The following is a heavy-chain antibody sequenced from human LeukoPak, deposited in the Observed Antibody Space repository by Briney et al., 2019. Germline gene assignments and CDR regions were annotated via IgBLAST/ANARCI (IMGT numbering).Heavy chain of an antibody. CDR1: GYTFRSYG. J-gene: IGHJ4*02. CDR2: ISVYIGNT. Sequence: ASVKVSCKGSGYTFRSYGISWVRQAPGQGLEWMGWISVYIGNTKYAQRFQGRVTMTTDTSSNTAYMELKNLRSDDTAMYYCARDWHMHSGSWTGYSYPSIDSWGQGTQVTVSS. CDR3: ARDWHMHSGSWTGYSYPSIDS. V-gene: IGHV1-18*01. D-gene: IGHD3/OR15-3a*01.